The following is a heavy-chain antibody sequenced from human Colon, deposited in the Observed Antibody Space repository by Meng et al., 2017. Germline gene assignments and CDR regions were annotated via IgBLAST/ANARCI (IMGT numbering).Heavy chain of an antibody. J-gene: IGHJ4*02. D-gene: IGHD1-26*01. CDR2: IDYSRSI. Sequence: QVQRQAWGQGRVRAWETLSLICIVSGGYVSSGSHYWSWIRKPPGKGLEWIGYIDYSRSINYYPSLKSRVTMSVDTSKNQFSLNLSSVTAADTAVYYCAGGPWELDYWGQGTLVTVSS. CDR3: AGGPWELDY. V-gene: IGHV4-61*01. CDR1: GGYVSSGSHY.